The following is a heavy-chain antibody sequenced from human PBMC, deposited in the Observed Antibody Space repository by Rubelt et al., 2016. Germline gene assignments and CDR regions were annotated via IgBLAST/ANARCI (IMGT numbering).Heavy chain of an antibody. V-gene: IGHV7-4-1*02. CDR2: INTNTGNP. J-gene: IGHJ4*02. CDR3: ARALLWFGELSDY. Sequence: AMNWVRQAPGQGLEWMGWINTNTGNPTYAQGFTGRFVFSLDTSVSTAYLQISSLKAEDTAVYYCARALLWFGELSDYWGQGTLVTVSS. D-gene: IGHD3-10*01. CDR1: A.